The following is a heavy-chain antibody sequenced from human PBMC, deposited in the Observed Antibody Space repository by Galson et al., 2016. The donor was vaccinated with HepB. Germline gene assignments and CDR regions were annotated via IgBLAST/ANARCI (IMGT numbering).Heavy chain of an antibody. CDR2: ISAGGSST. D-gene: IGHD4-17*01. CDR1: GFTISRHA. J-gene: IGHJ2*01. V-gene: IGHV3-23*01. CDR3: ARDGLSDWDYGDYIARVHKRDWHFDL. Sequence: SLRLSCAASGFTISRHAMSWVRQAPGRGLELVSSISAGGSSTNYADSVKGRVTISRDDSKNTLYLQINSLRAEDTAVYYCARDGLSDWDYGDYIARVHKRDWHFDLWGRGTLVTVSS.